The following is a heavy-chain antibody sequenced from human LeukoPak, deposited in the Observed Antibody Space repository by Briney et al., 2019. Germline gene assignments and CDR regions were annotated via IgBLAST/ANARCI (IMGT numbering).Heavy chain of an antibody. V-gene: IGHV3-53*01. CDR1: GFTVSNNY. CDR3: VRKNRDFNAAFDI. D-gene: IGHD1-14*01. J-gene: IGHJ3*02. CDR2: SYSDTNT. Sequence: GGSLRLSCTASGFTVSNNYMSWVRQAPGKGLEWVSISYSDTNTNYADSVKGRFTISRDTSQNTLSLQMNSMRAEDTAVYYCVRKNRDFNAAFDIWGQGTVVTVSA.